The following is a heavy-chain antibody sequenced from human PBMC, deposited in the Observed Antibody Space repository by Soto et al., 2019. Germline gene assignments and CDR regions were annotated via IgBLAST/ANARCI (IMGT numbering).Heavy chain of an antibody. Sequence: EVQLLESGGGLVQPGGSLRLSCAASGFTFSSYAMNWVRQAPGKGLEWVSVISGTGASTYSADSVKGRFTISRDNSQNTLYLQMNSLRAEDTAVYYCARRLGYCSSTSCFVPDYWGQGTLVTVSS. CDR3: ARRLGYCSSTSCFVPDY. V-gene: IGHV3-23*01. CDR1: GFTFSSYA. J-gene: IGHJ4*02. CDR2: ISGTGAST. D-gene: IGHD2-2*01.